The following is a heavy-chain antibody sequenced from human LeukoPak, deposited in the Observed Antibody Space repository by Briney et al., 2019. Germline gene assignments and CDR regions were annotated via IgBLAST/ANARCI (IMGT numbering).Heavy chain of an antibody. CDR1: GFTFSDCY. CDR3: ARPTTYDFWSGHER. J-gene: IGHJ4*02. Sequence: GGSLRLSCAASGFTFSDCYMSWIRHAPGKWLEWVSYISSSGSTIYYADSVEGRLTISRDNAKNSLYLQMNSLRDEDTAVYYCARPTTYDFWSGHERWGQGTLVTVSS. D-gene: IGHD3-3*01. CDR2: ISSSGSTI. V-gene: IGHV3-11*01.